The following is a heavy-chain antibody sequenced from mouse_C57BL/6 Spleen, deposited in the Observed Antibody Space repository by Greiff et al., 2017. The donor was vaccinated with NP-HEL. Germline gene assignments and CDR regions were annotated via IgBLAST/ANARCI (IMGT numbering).Heavy chain of an antibody. V-gene: IGHV5-6*02. CDR1: GFTFSSYG. CDR3: ARQHYYGSFYAMDY. J-gene: IGHJ4*01. Sequence: DVKLVESGGDLVKPGGSLKLSCAASGFTFSSYGMSWVRQTPDKRLEWVATISSGGSYTYYPDSVKGRFTISRDNAKNTLYLQMSSLKSEDTAMYYCARQHYYGSFYAMDYWGQGTSVTVSS. CDR2: ISSGGSYT. D-gene: IGHD1-1*01.